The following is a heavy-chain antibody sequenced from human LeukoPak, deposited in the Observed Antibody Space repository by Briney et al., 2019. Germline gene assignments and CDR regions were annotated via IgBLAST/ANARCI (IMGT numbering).Heavy chain of an antibody. CDR1: GLTFSSYA. V-gene: IGHV3-23*01. Sequence: GGSLRLSCAASGLTFSSYAMSWVRQAPGKGLEWVSAISGSGGSTYYADSVKGRFTISRDNSKNTLYLQMNSLRAEDTAVYYCAKVGLGSYYYYGMDVWGQGTTVTVSS. CDR2: ISGSGGST. D-gene: IGHD2-15*01. J-gene: IGHJ6*02. CDR3: AKVGLGSYYYYGMDV.